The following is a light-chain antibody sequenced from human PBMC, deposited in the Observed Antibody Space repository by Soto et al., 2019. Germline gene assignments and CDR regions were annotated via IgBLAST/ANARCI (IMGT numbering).Light chain of an antibody. CDR2: GAS. V-gene: IGKV3-20*01. Sequence: EIVLTQSPGTLSLSPGERATLSCRASQSVSSSYLAWYQQKPGQAPRLLIYGASSMATGIPDRFSGSGSGTDFTLTISRVAHEDFAVYYCQQYGSSPQFTFGPGTKVDIK. CDR1: QSVSSSY. CDR3: QQYGSSPQFT. J-gene: IGKJ3*01.